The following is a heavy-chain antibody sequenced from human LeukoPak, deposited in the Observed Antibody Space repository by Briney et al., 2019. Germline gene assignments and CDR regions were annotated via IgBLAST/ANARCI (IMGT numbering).Heavy chain of an antibody. CDR2: IYYSGST. CDR1: GGSISSGDYY. V-gene: IGHV4-30-4*08. D-gene: IGHD3-3*01. CDR3: ARDSKENPYDFWSGYPDDALDI. J-gene: IGHJ3*02. Sequence: SETLSLTCTVSGGSISSGDYYWSWIRQPPGKGLEWIGYIYYSGSTYYNPSLKSRVTISVDTSKNQFSLKLSSVTAADTAVYYCARDSKENPYDFWSGYPDDALDIWGQGTMVTVSS.